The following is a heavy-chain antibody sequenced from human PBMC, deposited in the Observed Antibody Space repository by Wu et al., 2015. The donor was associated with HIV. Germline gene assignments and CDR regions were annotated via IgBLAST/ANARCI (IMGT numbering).Heavy chain of an antibody. CDR3: AGGGGRTSMDPFDF. D-gene: IGHD5-18*01. CDR1: GYTFFAYY. Sequence: VQMVQSETEVMKPGASVKVSCKTSGYTFFAYYIHWVRQAPGQGLEWMGVINPSGGTPTYAQKFQGRVTITADESTSTAYMDVSSLRSDDTAVYYCAGGGGRTSMDPFDFWGQGTLVTVSS. CDR2: INPSGGTP. V-gene: IGHV1-46*01. J-gene: IGHJ4*02.